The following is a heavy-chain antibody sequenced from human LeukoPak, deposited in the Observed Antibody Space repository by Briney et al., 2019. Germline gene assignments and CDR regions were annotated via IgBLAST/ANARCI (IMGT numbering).Heavy chain of an antibody. V-gene: IGHV1-2*02. J-gene: IGHJ4*02. D-gene: IGHD2-2*01. CDR3: ARVGAFVVPTGGYSPYFDY. CDR2: INPNSGGT. CDR1: GYTFTGYF. Sequence: ASVKVSCKASGYTFTGYFMHWVRQAPGQGLEWVGWINPNSGGTSYLQNFQGRVTMTRDTSISTAYMDLSSLKASDTAMYYCARVGAFVVPTGGYSPYFDYWGQGTLVTVSS.